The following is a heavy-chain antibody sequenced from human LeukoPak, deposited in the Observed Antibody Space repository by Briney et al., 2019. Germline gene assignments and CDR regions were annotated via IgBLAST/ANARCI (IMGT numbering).Heavy chain of an antibody. CDR3: ARTYDSSGPDAFDI. CDR2: IYHSGST. CDR1: GYSISSGYY. V-gene: IGHV4-38-2*02. Sequence: SETLSLTCTVSGYSISSGYYWGWIRQPPGKGLEWIGSIYHSGSTYYNPSLKSRVTISVDTSKNQFSLKLSSVTAADTAVYYCARTYDSSGPDAFDIWGQGTMVTVSS. D-gene: IGHD3-22*01. J-gene: IGHJ3*02.